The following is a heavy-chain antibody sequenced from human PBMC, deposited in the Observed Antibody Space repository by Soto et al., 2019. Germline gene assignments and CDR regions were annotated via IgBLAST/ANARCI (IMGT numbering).Heavy chain of an antibody. CDR2: ISRDGSNK. V-gene: IGHV3-30*04. CDR1: GFTFSRYA. D-gene: IGHD3-10*01. Sequence: QVQVVESGGGVVQPGRSLRLSCSASGFTFSRYAIHWVRQAPGKGLEWVAVISRDGSNKYYVDSVKGRFTISRDNSKNPLYLKMNSLRDEDTAVYYCARSRNSAVADSFDFWGQGTLVTVSS. J-gene: IGHJ4*02. CDR3: ARSRNSAVADSFDF.